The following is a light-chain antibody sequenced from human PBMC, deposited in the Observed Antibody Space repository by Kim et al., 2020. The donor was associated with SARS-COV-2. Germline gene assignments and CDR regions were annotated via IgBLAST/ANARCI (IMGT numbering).Light chain of an antibody. Sequence: SASTGDRVTITCRASQGISSYLAWYQQKPGKAPKFLIYAASTLQSGVPSRFSGSGSGTDFTLTISCLQSEDFATYYCQQYYGYPYTFGQGTKLEI. CDR2: AAS. CDR3: QQYYGYPYT. CDR1: QGISSY. J-gene: IGKJ2*01. V-gene: IGKV1-8*01.